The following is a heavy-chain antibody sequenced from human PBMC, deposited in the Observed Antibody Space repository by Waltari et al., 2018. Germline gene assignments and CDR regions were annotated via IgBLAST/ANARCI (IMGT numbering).Heavy chain of an antibody. CDR3: ARGRGYCSSTSCYTVYWYFDL. V-gene: IGHV4-34*01. CDR1: GGSFRGYY. Sequence: QVQLQQWGAGLLKPSETLSLTCAVYGGSFRGYYWSWIRQPPGQGLEWIGEINHSGSTNYNPSLKSRVTISVDTSKNQFSLKLSSVTAADTAVYYCARGRGYCSSTSCYTVYWYFDLWGRGTLVTVSS. D-gene: IGHD2-2*02. J-gene: IGHJ2*01. CDR2: INHSGST.